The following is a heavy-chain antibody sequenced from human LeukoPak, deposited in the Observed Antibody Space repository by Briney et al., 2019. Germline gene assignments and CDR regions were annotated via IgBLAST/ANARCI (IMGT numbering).Heavy chain of an antibody. Sequence: PGGSLRLSCAASGFTFSSYSMSWVRQAPGKGLEWVSSISSSSSNIYYADSVKGRFTISRDNAKNSLYLQMNSLRAEDTAVYYCARDHGVTGTTYDYWGQGTLVTVSS. CDR3: ARDHGVTGTTYDY. V-gene: IGHV3-21*01. D-gene: IGHD1-7*01. J-gene: IGHJ4*02. CDR2: ISSSSSNI. CDR1: GFTFSSYS.